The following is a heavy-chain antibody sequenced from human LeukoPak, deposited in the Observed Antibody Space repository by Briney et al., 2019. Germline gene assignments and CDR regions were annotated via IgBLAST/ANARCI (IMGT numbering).Heavy chain of an antibody. V-gene: IGHV3-21*01. CDR2: ISSSSSYI. J-gene: IGHJ6*03. CDR1: GFTFSSYA. Sequence: GGSLRLSCAASGFTFSSYAMSWVRQAPGKGLEWVSSISSSSSYIYYADSVQGRFTISRDNAKNSVSLQMNSLRAEDTAVYYCARDLLGYNYYYMDVWGKGTTVTVSS. CDR3: ARDLLGYNYYYMDV. D-gene: IGHD3-16*02.